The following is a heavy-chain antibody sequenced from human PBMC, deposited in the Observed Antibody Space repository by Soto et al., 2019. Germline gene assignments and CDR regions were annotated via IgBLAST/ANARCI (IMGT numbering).Heavy chain of an antibody. Sequence: PGGSLRLSCSASGFTFSDHYMSWIRQVPGKGLEWVSYISSARNYTNYADSVKGRFTISSDNAKNSLYLQMNSLRVEDTAVYYCAMGDHHSSWYQWFDPWGQGTLVTVSS. CDR3: AMGDHHSSWYQWFDP. CDR1: GFTFSDHY. D-gene: IGHD6-13*01. V-gene: IGHV3-11*06. J-gene: IGHJ5*02. CDR2: ISSARNYT.